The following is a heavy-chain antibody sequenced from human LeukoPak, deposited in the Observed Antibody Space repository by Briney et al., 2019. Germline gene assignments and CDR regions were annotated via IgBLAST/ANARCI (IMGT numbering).Heavy chain of an antibody. CDR2: INHSGST. Sequence: PSETLSLTCAVYGGSFSGHYWSWIRQPPGKGLEWIGEINHSGSTNYNPSLKSRVTISVDTSKNQFSLKLSSVTAADTAVYYCARALGYCSSTSCQNWFDPWGQGTLVTVSS. J-gene: IGHJ5*02. D-gene: IGHD2-2*01. CDR1: GGSFSGHY. V-gene: IGHV4-34*01. CDR3: ARALGYCSSTSCQNWFDP.